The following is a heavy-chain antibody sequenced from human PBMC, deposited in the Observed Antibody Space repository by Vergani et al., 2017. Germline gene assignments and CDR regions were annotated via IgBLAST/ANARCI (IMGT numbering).Heavy chain of an antibody. Sequence: EVQLVESGGGLVKPGGSLRLSCAASGFTFSSYSMNWVRQAPGKGLEWVSSISSSSSYIYYADSVKGRFTISRDNSKNSLYLQMNSLRTEDTALYYCAKDLGYGGNSDYWGQGTLVTVSS. V-gene: IGHV3-21*04. D-gene: IGHD4-23*01. CDR3: AKDLGYGGNSDY. CDR1: GFTFSSYS. J-gene: IGHJ4*02. CDR2: ISSSSSYI.